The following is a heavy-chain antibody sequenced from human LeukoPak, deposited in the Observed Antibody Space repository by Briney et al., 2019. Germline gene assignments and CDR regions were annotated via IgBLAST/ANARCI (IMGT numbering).Heavy chain of an antibody. J-gene: IGHJ4*02. CDR2: ISGIGGRT. V-gene: IGHV3-23*01. CDR1: GFTFSSYG. CDR3: ENARVLTKLFHC. Sequence: GGSLRLSCAASGFTFSSYGMIWVRQAPGKGLEWVSAISGIGGRTYYADSVKGRFTISRDSSKNPLYLQVNSLRGEETAVYYCENARVLTKLFHCWGQGTLVTVSS. D-gene: IGHD3-10*01.